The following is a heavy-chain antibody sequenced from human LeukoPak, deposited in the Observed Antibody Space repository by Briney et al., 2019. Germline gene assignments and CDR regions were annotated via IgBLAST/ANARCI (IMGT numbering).Heavy chain of an antibody. Sequence: GGSLRLSCAASGFTFSSYGMHWVRQAPGKGLEWVAVISYDGSNKYYADSVKGRFTISRDNSKNTLYLQMNSLRAEDTAVYYCAKDRVDDFWSGYDFDYWGQGTPVTVSS. CDR2: ISYDGSNK. J-gene: IGHJ4*02. CDR1: GFTFSSYG. CDR3: AKDRVDDFWSGYDFDY. V-gene: IGHV3-30*18. D-gene: IGHD3-3*01.